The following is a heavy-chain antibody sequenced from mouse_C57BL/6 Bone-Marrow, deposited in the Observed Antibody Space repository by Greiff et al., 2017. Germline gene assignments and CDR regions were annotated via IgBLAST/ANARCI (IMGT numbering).Heavy chain of an antibody. Sequence: EVQVVESGGGLVQPGGSLSLSCAASGFTFTDYYMSWVRQPPGKALEWLGFIRNTANGYTTEYSASVKGRLTISRDNSQSILYLQMNALRAEDSATYYCARSSHYYGNYFDYWGQGTTLTVSS. V-gene: IGHV7-3*01. CDR3: ARSSHYYGNYFDY. CDR1: GFTFTDYY. CDR2: IRNTANGYTT. J-gene: IGHJ2*01. D-gene: IGHD1-2*01.